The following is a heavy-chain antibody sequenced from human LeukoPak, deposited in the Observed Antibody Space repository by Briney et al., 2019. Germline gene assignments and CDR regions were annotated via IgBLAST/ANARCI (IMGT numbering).Heavy chain of an antibody. J-gene: IGHJ4*02. D-gene: IGHD6-13*01. CDR2: IYYSGST. CDR1: GGSVSSYY. Sequence: SETLSLTCTVSGGSVSSYYWSWIRQPPGKGLEWIGYIYYSGSTNYNPSLKSRVTISADTSKNQFSLKLSSVTAADTAVYYCARDPPSSSSDYWGRGTLVTVSS. V-gene: IGHV4-59*02. CDR3: ARDPPSSSSDY.